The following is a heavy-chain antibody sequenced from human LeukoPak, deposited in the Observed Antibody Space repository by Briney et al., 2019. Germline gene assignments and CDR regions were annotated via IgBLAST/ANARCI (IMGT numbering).Heavy chain of an antibody. CDR1: GFTFSSYS. D-gene: IGHD1-26*01. J-gene: IGHJ6*03. Sequence: GGSLRLSCAASGFTFSSYSMNWVRQAPGKGLEWVSYISSSSSTIYYADSVKGRFTISRDNAKNSLYLQMNSLRAEDTAVYYCAREVPAYGSGSYRNSYYMDVWGKGTTVTVSS. CDR3: AREVPAYGSGSYRNSYYMDV. V-gene: IGHV3-48*01. CDR2: ISSSSSTI.